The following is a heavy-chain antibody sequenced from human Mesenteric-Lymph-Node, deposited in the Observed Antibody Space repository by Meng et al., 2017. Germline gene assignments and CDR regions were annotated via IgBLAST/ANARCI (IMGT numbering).Heavy chain of an antibody. CDR2: ISSSSSYI. Sequence: GESLKISCAASGFTFSSYCMNWVRQAPGKGLEWVSSISSSSSYIYYADSVKGRFTISRDNAKNSLYLQMNSLRAEDTAVYYCARDRGYDAFDIWGQGTMVTVSS. CDR3: ARDRGYDAFDI. J-gene: IGHJ3*02. CDR1: GFTFSSYC. V-gene: IGHV3-21*01. D-gene: IGHD1-26*01.